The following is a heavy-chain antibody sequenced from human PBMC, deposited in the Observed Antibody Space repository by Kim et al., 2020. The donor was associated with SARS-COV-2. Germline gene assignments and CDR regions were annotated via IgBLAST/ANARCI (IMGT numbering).Heavy chain of an antibody. CDR2: K. Sequence: KSYADYVKGRLTISRDDSKNMLFLQMDNLRVEDTAVYYCARTSGDGMDVWGHGTTVVVSS. V-gene: IGHV3-30*01. CDR3: ARTSGDGMDV. J-gene: IGHJ6*02. D-gene: IGHD3-10*01.